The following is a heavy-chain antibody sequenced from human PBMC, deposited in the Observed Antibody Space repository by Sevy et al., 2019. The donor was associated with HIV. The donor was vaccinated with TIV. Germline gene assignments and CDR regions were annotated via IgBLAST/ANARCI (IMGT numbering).Heavy chain of an antibody. J-gene: IGHJ3*01. CDR2: VSGSGGKR. Sequence: GGSLRLSCAAFGFTFSNYGMTWVRQAPGKGLEWVSSVSGSGGKRYNAGSVKGRFTISRDNSKNTLYLQMNSRRAEDTAVYYCARRGNYCGDAFDFWGQGTVVTVSS. D-gene: IGHD4-17*01. CDR1: GFTFSNYG. V-gene: IGHV3-23*01. CDR3: ARRGNYCGDAFDF.